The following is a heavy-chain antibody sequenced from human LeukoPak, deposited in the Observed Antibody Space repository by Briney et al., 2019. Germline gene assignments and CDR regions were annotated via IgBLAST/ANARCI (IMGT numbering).Heavy chain of an antibody. J-gene: IGHJ4*02. CDR2: IVVGSGNT. D-gene: IGHD6-6*01. CDR1: GFTFTSSA. Sequence: GASVKVSCKASGFTFTSSAMQWVRQARGQRLEWIGWIVVGSGNTNYAQKFQERVTITRDMSTSTAYMELSSLRSEDTAVYYCAAEGVGSSSSGGSDYWGQGTLVTVSS. V-gene: IGHV1-58*02. CDR3: AAEGVGSSSSGGSDY.